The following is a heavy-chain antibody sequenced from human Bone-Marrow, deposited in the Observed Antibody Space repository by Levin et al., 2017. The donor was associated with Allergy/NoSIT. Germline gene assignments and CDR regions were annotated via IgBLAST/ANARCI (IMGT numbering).Heavy chain of an antibody. D-gene: IGHD2-15*01. Sequence: GGSLRLSCAASGFTFSSYAMNWDRQAPGKGLEWVSTISGDGGSTYYADSVKGRFTISRDNSKNTLYLQMNSLRAEDTALYYCAKAYCTGGSCYSRGYSYGSNFDYWGQGTLVTVSS. V-gene: IGHV3-23*01. CDR2: ISGDGGST. CDR3: AKAYCTGGSCYSRGYSYGSNFDY. J-gene: IGHJ4*02. CDR1: GFTFSSYA.